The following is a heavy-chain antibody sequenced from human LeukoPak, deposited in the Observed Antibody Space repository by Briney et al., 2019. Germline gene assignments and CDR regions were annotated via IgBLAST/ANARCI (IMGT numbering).Heavy chain of an antibody. CDR2: VYHIGTT. J-gene: IGHJ5*02. D-gene: IGHD6-6*01. CDR1: GGSIKNPTSY. Sequence: SETLSLTCTVSGGSIKNPTSYWSWIRQAPGKGLEWVGNVYHIGTTTYNSSLKGRVTISVDTSKNHFSLEMASVTPEDTALYYCARNTSSSPWFDPWGQGTLVIVSS. V-gene: IGHV4-61*03. CDR3: ARNTSSSPWFDP.